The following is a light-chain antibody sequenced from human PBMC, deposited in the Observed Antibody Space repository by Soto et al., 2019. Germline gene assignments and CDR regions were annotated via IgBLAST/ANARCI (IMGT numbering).Light chain of an antibody. Sequence: QSVLSQPPSASGTPGQRVTIHCSGSSSNIGSHHVNWYQHLPGTAPKLLIYRSDQRPSGVPDRFTGSKSGTSASLAISGLRSEDEAVYYCAAWGDSLVFGGGTKLTVL. J-gene: IGLJ2*01. V-gene: IGLV1-47*01. CDR3: AAWGDSLV. CDR1: SSNIGSHH. CDR2: RSD.